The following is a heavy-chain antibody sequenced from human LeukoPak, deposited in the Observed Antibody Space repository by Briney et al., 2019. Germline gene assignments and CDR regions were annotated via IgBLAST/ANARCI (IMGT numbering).Heavy chain of an antibody. CDR3: ARVPRDAFDI. V-gene: IGHV4-39*01. Sequence: SEALSLTCTVSGDSISSTSYYWSWIRQTPEKGLEWIGSMDYRGMTYYRSSLQSRITISVDASKNQFSLRLTSVTAADTAVYYCARVPRDAFDIWGQGTMVTVSS. CDR2: MDYRGMT. J-gene: IGHJ3*02. CDR1: GDSISSTSYY.